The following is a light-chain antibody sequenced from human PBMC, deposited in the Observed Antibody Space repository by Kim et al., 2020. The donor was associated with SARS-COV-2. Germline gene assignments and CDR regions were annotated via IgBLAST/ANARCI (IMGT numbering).Light chain of an antibody. V-gene: IGLV2-8*01. CDR1: SSDVDDYNF. J-gene: IGLJ2*01. CDR2: EVT. Sequence: QSALTQPPSASGSPGQSVTISCTGASSDVDDYNFVSWYQQHPGKAPKLLIYEVTKRPSGVPDRFSGSKSDNTASLTVSDLQPEDEADYYCSSYAGKNNLGVIFGRGTQLTVL. CDR3: SSYAGKNNLGVI.